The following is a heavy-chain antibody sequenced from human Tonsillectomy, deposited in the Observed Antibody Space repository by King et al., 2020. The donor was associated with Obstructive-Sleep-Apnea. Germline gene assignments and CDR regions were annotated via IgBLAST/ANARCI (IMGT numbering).Heavy chain of an antibody. CDR3: SRGHYYDSSGYYGIDAFDI. D-gene: IGHD3-22*01. V-gene: IGHV3-49*03. CDR2: IRSKAYGVTT. J-gene: IGHJ3*02. CDR1: GFTFGDYA. Sequence: VQLVESGGGLIQPGRSLRLSCTASGFTFGDYAMSWFRQAPGKGMEWVGFIRSKAYGVTTGYAASVKGRFTIARYDYKGIAYLQMNSLKNEDTAGYYCSRGHYYDSSGYYGIDAFDIWGQGTMVNVSS.